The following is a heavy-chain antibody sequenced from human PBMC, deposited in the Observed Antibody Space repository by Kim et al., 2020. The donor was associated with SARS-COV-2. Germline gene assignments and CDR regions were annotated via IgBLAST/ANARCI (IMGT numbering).Heavy chain of an antibody. CDR3: ARGAIGTGFDP. J-gene: IGHJ5*02. D-gene: IGHD1-1*01. V-gene: IGHV4-34*01. Sequence: NYNPALKGRVTISVDTSKDQFALTLSSVTAADAAVYYCARGAIGTGFDPWGQGTLVTVSS.